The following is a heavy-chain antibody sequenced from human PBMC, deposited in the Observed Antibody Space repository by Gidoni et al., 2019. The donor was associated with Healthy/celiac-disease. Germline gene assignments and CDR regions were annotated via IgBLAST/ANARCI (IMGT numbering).Heavy chain of an antibody. CDR2: ISSSSTTI. CDR3: ARDLGVLLWFSEASGDY. J-gene: IGHJ4*02. D-gene: IGHD3-10*01. V-gene: IGHV3-48*02. Sequence: VQLVESGGGLVQPGGSPRLSCAASGFTFSGYSMTWVRQAPGKGVGWVSDISSSSTTIYYADSVKSRFTISRDNAKNSLYLQMNSLRDEDTAVDYWARDLGVLLWFSEASGDYWGQGTLVTVSS. CDR1: GFTFSGYS.